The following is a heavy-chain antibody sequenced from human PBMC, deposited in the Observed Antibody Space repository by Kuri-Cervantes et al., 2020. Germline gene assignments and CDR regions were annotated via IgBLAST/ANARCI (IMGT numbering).Heavy chain of an antibody. CDR2: LSYDGDNK. J-gene: IGHJ4*02. CDR3: ARGDSSGYFYAYYFDY. D-gene: IGHD3-22*01. CDR1: GFTFSTYA. Sequence: GESLKISCAASGFTFSTYAMHWVRQAPGKGLEWVAVLSYDGDNKYSADSVKGRFTISRDNSKNTLYLQMNSLRPEDTVVYYCARGDSSGYFYAYYFDYWGQGTLVTVSS. V-gene: IGHV3-30-3*01.